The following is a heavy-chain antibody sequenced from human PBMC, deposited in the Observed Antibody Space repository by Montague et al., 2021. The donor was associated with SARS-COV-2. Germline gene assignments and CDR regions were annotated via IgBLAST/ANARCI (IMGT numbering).Heavy chain of an antibody. CDR1: NASITTSNW. CDR3: ARRIRITVFRGVPLTTHSLES. J-gene: IGHJ4*02. Sequence: SETLSLTCTVSNASITTSNWWTWVRQAPGKGLEWVGEIHHSGTLNYNPSLKSLVTISVDTSKNHFSLNLNSVTAADTALYFCARRIRITVFRGVPLTTHSLESWGQGIMVTVSS. V-gene: IGHV4/OR15-8*01. CDR2: IHHSGTL. D-gene: IGHD3-10*01.